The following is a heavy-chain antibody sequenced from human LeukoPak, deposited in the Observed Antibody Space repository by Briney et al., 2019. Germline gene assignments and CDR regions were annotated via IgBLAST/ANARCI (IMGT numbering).Heavy chain of an antibody. D-gene: IGHD1-26*01. CDR3: ARDRYVGTTTAGDSDS. CDR2: IGSSGSTI. J-gene: IGHJ4*02. Sequence: GGSLRLSCAASGFTFSDYYMSWIRQAPGKGLEWVSSIGSSGSTIYYADSVKGRFTISRDNAKNSLYLQMNSLRAEDTAVYYCARDRYVGTTTAGDSDSWGQGTLVTVSS. V-gene: IGHV3-11*01. CDR1: GFTFSDYY.